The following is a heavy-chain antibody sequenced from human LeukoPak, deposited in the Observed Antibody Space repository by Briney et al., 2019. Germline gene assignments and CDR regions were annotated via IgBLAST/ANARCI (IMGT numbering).Heavy chain of an antibody. D-gene: IGHD2-15*01. Sequence: ASVKVSCKASGYTFTTFGITWVRQAPGQGLEWMGWISTYNGNTNYAQNLQGRVTMTTDTSTSTVYMELRSLTSDDSAVYYCARVGTDCSDGNCYWGQGTLVTVSS. CDR2: ISTYNGNT. J-gene: IGHJ4*02. V-gene: IGHV1-18*01. CDR1: GYTFTTFG. CDR3: ARVGTDCSDGNCY.